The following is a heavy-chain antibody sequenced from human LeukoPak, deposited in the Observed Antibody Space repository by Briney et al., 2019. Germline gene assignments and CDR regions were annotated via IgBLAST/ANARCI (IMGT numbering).Heavy chain of an antibody. D-gene: IGHD5-18*01. V-gene: IGHV1-58*01. CDR3: AAAYIGGAMVTNAFDI. J-gene: IGHJ3*02. CDR2: IVVGSGNT. Sequence: SVKVSCKASGFSFTNSAVQWVRQARGQRLEWRGWIVVGSGNTIYVQKFQERVTITRDMSTSTAYMELSSLRSEDTAVYYCAAAYIGGAMVTNAFDIWGQGTMVTVSS. CDR1: GFSFTNSA.